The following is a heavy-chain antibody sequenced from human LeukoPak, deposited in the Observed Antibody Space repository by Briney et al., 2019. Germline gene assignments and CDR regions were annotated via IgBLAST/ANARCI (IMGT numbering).Heavy chain of an antibody. CDR3: ARDRVVAADDFDY. V-gene: IGHV3-64*01. CDR2: ISSNGGST. D-gene: IGHD2-15*01. J-gene: IGHJ4*02. Sequence: GGSLRLSCAASGFTFSSYAMHWVRQAPGKGLEYVSAISSNGGSTYYANSVKGRFTISRDNSKNTLYLQMNSLRAEDTAVYYCARDRVVAADDFDYWGQGTLVTVSS. CDR1: GFTFSSYA.